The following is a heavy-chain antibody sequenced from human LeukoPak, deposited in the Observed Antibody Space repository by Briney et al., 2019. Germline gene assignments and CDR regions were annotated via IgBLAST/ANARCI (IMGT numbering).Heavy chain of an antibody. V-gene: IGHV4-39*07. CDR3: ARAGYSSGRYYYYGMDV. CDR2: IYYSGST. CDR1: GGSISSSSYY. D-gene: IGHD6-19*01. Sequence: PSETLSLTCTVSGGSISSSSYYWGWIRQPPGKGLEWIGSIYYSGSTYYNPSLKSRVTISVDTSKNQFSLKLSSVTAADTAVYYCARAGYSSGRYYYYGMDVWGQGTTVTVSS. J-gene: IGHJ6*02.